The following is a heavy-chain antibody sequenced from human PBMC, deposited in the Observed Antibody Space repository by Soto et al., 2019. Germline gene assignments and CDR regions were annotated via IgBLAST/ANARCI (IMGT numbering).Heavy chain of an antibody. CDR2: IYFSGST. Sequence: PSETLSLTCTVSGASINGGGYYWSWVRQLPGKELEWIGYIYFSGSTYYNPSLESRLSMSLDVSQNQFSLQLSSVTAADTAIYYCASGNAWEVILAYWGQGTLVTVSS. J-gene: IGHJ4*02. CDR3: ASGNAWEVILAY. V-gene: IGHV4-31*03. D-gene: IGHD3-16*02. CDR1: GASINGGGYY.